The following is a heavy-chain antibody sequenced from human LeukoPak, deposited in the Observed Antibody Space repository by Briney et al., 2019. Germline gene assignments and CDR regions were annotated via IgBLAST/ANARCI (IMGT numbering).Heavy chain of an antibody. CDR3: ARGLRAVAGTSEY. Sequence: GASVKVSCKASGYSFTSYGISWVRQAPGQGLEWMGWISGYNGNTKYAQKFQGRVSMTTDTSTSTVNMELRSLTSDDTAVYYCARGLRAVAGTSEYWGQGTQVTVSS. CDR2: ISGYNGNT. J-gene: IGHJ4*02. D-gene: IGHD6-19*01. CDR1: GYSFTSYG. V-gene: IGHV1-18*01.